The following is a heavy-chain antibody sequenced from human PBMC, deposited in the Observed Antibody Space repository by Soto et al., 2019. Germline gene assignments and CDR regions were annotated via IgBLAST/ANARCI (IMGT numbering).Heavy chain of an antibody. CDR1: GGSINYYY. D-gene: IGHD3-16*02. CDR3: ARHRTRYTSSRAFDP. J-gene: IGHJ5*02. Sequence: SETLSLTCTVSGGSINYYYWSWIRQPPGEGLEWIGNIYYGGDTDYNPSLKSRVTISVDTSENHFSLKLTSVTAADTAVYFCARHRTRYTSSRAFDPWGQGALVTVSS. V-gene: IGHV4-59*08. CDR2: IYYGGDT.